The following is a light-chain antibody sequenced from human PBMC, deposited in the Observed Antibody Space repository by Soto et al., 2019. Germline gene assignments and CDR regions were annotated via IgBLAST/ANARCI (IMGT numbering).Light chain of an antibody. J-gene: IGKJ2*01. CDR1: QSVSRSY. Sequence: EIVLTQSPGTLSLSPGERATLSCRASQSVSRSYLAWYQQKPGQAPRLLIYGASSRATGIPDRFRGSGSGTDFTLTISRLEPEDFAVYYCQQYGSSPLYTFGQGTKLKIK. CDR2: GAS. V-gene: IGKV3-20*01. CDR3: QQYGSSPLYT.